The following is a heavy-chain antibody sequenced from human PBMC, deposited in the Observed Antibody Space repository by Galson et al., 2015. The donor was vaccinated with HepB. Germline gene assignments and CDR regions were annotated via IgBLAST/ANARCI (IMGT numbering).Heavy chain of an antibody. CDR3: ARGYSSWLTTSYYCGMDV. J-gene: IGHJ6*04. CDR2: ISTFNGNT. Sequence: SVKVSCKASGYTFINYGISWVRQAPGQGLEWMGWISTFNGNTHYAQKLQGRVTMTTDTSNSTAYMDLRSLRSDDTAMYYCARGYSSWLTTSYYCGMDVWGKGTPVTVSS. V-gene: IGHV1-18*01. CDR1: GYTFINYG. D-gene: IGHD6-19*01.